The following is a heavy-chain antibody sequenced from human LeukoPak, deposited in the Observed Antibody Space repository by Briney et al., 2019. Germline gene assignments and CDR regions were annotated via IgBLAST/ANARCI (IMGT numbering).Heavy chain of an antibody. CDR1: GGSISSGSYY. CDR3: ARVALRAFDI. Sequence: KPSETLSLTCTVSGGSISSGSYYWSWIRQPAGKGLEWIGRIYTSGSTNYNPSLKSRVTISVDTSKNQFSLKLSSVTAADTAVYYCARVALRAFDIWGQGTMVTVSS. CDR2: IYTSGST. D-gene: IGHD3-16*01. J-gene: IGHJ3*02. V-gene: IGHV4-61*02.